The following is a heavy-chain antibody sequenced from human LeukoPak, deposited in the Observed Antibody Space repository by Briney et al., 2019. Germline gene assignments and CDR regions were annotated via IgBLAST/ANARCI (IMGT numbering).Heavy chain of an antibody. CDR1: GFTFSDYY. V-gene: IGHV3-11*06. D-gene: IGHD5-18*01. Sequence: PGGSLRLSCAASGFTFSDYYMSWIRQAPGKGLEWVSYISSSSSYTNYADSVKGRFTISRDNAKNSLYLQMNGLRAEDTAVYYCARDQYSYGYYYYYYGMDVWGQGTTVTVSS. J-gene: IGHJ6*02. CDR2: ISSSSSYT. CDR3: ARDQYSYGYYYYYYGMDV.